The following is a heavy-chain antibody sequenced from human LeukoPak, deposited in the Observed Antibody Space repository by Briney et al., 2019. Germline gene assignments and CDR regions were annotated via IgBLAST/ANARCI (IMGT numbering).Heavy chain of an antibody. D-gene: IGHD3-22*01. CDR3: ARDKPTYYYDSSGYPRPNDAFDI. CDR2: ISAYNGNT. J-gene: IGHJ3*02. CDR1: GYTFTSYG. V-gene: IGHV1-18*01. Sequence: GASVKVSCKASGYTFTSYGISWVRQAPGQGLEWMGWISAYNGNTNYAQKLQGRVTMTTDTSTSTAYMELRSLRSDDTAVYYCARDKPTYYYDSSGYPRPNDAFDIWGQGTMVTVSS.